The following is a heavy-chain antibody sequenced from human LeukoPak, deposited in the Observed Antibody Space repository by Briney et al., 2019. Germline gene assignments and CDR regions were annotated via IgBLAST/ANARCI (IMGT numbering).Heavy chain of an antibody. J-gene: IGHJ4*02. D-gene: IGHD3-22*01. CDR3: AKEAYYYDSSGYYAYFDY. Sequence: GGSLRLSCAASGFTFSSYAMSWVRQAPGKGLEWVSAISGSGGSTYYADSVKGRFTISRDNSKNTLYLQMNSLRAEDTAVYYCAKEAYYYDSSGYYAYFDYWGQGTLVTVSS. CDR2: ISGSGGST. V-gene: IGHV3-23*01. CDR1: GFTFSSYA.